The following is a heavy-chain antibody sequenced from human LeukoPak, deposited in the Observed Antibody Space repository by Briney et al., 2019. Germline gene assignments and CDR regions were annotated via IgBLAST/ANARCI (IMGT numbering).Heavy chain of an antibody. D-gene: IGHD3-10*02. CDR2: ISGNGGST. Sequence: SGFPLSNYAMHLVRPAPGKGPEYVSAISGNGGSTYYAASVKGRFTISRDNSKNTLYLQMSSLRAEDTVVYCWVVFGDGRGNWFDPWGQGTLVTVSS. CDR1: GFPLSNYA. J-gene: IGHJ5*02. V-gene: IGHV3-64D*06. CDR3: VVFGDGRGNWFDP.